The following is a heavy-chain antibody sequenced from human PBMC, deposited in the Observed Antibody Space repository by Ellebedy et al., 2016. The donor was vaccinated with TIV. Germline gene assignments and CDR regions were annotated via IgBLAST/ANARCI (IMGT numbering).Heavy chain of an antibody. J-gene: IGHJ5*02. V-gene: IGHV1-3*01. CDR1: GYTFTSYA. CDR3: ARVQGYSSSSARGHWFDP. CDR2: INAGNGNT. Sequence: AASVKVSCKASGYTFTSYAMHWVRQAPGQRLEWTGWINAGNGNTKYSQKFQGRVTITSDTSASTVYMELSSLRSEDTAMYYCARVQGYSSSSARGHWFDPWGQGTLVTVSS. D-gene: IGHD6-6*01.